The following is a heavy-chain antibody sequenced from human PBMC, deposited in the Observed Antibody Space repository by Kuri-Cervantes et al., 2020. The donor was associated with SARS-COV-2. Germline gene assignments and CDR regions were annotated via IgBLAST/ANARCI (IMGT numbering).Heavy chain of an antibody. Sequence: GESLKISCAASGFTFSSYSMNWVRQAPGKGLEWVSSISSSSSYIYYADSVKGRFTISRDNAKNSLYLQMNSLRAEDTAVYYCARGGAQYYDFWSGAEDLFDYWGQGTLVTVSS. CDR2: ISSSSSYI. D-gene: IGHD3-3*01. V-gene: IGHV3-21*01. CDR3: ARGGAQYYDFWSGAEDLFDY. CDR1: GFTFSSYS. J-gene: IGHJ4*02.